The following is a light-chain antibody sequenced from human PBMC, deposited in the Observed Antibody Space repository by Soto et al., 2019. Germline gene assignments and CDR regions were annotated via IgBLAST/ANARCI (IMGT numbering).Light chain of an antibody. J-gene: IGLJ1*01. CDR2: GNT. CDR1: SSNIGSGKN. Sequence: SVLTQPPSLSGAPGQRLTISCTGSSSNIGSGKNVHWYQQLPGTAPKLLIYGNTNRPSGVSDRFSASKSGTSASLAITGLQVEDEADYYCQSYDSSLSDLYVFGTGTKVTVL. CDR3: QSYDSSLSDLYV. V-gene: IGLV1-40*01.